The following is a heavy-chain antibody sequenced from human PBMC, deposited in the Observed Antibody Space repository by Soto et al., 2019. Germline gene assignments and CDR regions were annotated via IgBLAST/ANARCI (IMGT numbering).Heavy chain of an antibody. CDR3: ARSTTVTTWNYYYGMDV. CDR1: GGSISSGDYY. D-gene: IGHD4-17*01. Sequence: QVQLQESGPGLVKPSQTLSLTCTVSGGSISSGDYYWSWIRQPPGKGLEGIGYIYYSGSTYYNPSLKSRLTISVDTSKNQFSLKLSSVTAADTAVYYCARSTTVTTWNYYYGMDVWGQGTTVTVSS. J-gene: IGHJ6*02. CDR2: IYYSGST. V-gene: IGHV4-30-4*01.